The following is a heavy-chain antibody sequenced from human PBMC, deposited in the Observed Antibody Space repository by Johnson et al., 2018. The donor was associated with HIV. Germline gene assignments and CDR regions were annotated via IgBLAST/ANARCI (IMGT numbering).Heavy chain of an antibody. CDR2: IYSGGST. CDR1: GFTFSDYY. V-gene: IGHV3-66*02. D-gene: IGHD2-15*01. J-gene: IGHJ3*02. Sequence: VQLVESGGGVVQPGRSLRLSCAASGFTFSDYYMSWIRQAPGKGLEWVSVIYSGGSTYYADSVKGRFTISRDNAKNSLYLQMNSLRAEDTALYYCAAGGVAATDAFDIWGQGTIVTVSS. CDR3: AAGGVAATDAFDI.